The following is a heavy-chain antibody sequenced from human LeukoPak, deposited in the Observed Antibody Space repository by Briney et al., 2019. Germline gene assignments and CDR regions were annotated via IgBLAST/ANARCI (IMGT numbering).Heavy chain of an antibody. Sequence: SETLSLACTVSGGSISSYYWSWIRQPPGKGLEWIGYIYYSGSTNYNPSLKSRVTISVDTSKNQFSLKLSSVTAADTAVYYCARVGEDTAMVSDLNWFDPWGQGTLVTVSS. J-gene: IGHJ5*02. V-gene: IGHV4-59*01. D-gene: IGHD5-18*01. CDR3: ARVGEDTAMVSDLNWFDP. CDR2: IYYSGST. CDR1: GGSISSYY.